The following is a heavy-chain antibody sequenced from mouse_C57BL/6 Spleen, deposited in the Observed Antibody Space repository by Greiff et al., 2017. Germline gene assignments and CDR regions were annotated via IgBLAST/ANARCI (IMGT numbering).Heavy chain of an antibody. Sequence: QVQLQQSGPELVKPGASVKISCKASGYAFSSSWMNWVKQRPGKGLEWIGRIYPGDGDTNYNGKFKGKATLTADKSSSTAYMQLSSLTSEDSAVYFCARLDTTVVVHFDYWGQGTTLTVSS. J-gene: IGHJ2*01. D-gene: IGHD1-1*01. V-gene: IGHV1-82*01. CDR2: IYPGDGDT. CDR3: ARLDTTVVVHFDY. CDR1: GYAFSSSW.